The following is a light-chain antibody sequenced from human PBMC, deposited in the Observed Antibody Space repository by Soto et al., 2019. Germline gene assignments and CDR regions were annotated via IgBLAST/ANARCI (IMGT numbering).Light chain of an antibody. CDR2: ATS. Sequence: DIQMTQSPSSLSASVGDRVTITCRASQSMSSYLNWYQQKPGKAPKLLIYATSSLQSGVPSRVSGSGSGTEFTLTISSLQPEDCATYSCQQSYCTPNTFGQGNKVEFK. CDR3: QQSYCTPNT. J-gene: IGKJ1*01. V-gene: IGKV1-39*01. CDR1: QSMSSY.